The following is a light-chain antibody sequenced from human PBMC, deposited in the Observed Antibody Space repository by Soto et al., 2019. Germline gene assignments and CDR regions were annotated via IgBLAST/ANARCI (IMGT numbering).Light chain of an antibody. Sequence: QSVLTQPPSASGTPGQRVTISCSGSSSNIGNNYVYWYQHLPGTAPKLLIYRNNQRPSGVPDRFSASKSGTSASLAISGLRSEDEADYYCAAWDDSLSGRVFGGGTKLTVL. CDR3: AAWDDSLSGRV. CDR1: SSNIGNNY. V-gene: IGLV1-47*01. CDR2: RNN. J-gene: IGLJ3*02.